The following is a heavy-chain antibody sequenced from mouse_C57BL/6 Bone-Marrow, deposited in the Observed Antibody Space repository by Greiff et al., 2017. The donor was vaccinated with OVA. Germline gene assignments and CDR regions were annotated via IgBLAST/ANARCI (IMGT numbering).Heavy chain of an antibody. CDR3: ARRDYYGSSWVDY. CDR1: GFTFSDYG. J-gene: IGHJ4*01. CDR2: ISSGSSTI. D-gene: IGHD1-1*01. V-gene: IGHV5-17*01. Sequence: EVKLMESGGGLVKPGGSLKLSCAASGFTFSDYGMHWVRQAPEKGLEWVAYISSGSSTIYYADTVKGRFTISRDNAKNTLFLQMTSLRSEDTAMYYCARRDYYGSSWVDYWGQGTSVTVSS.